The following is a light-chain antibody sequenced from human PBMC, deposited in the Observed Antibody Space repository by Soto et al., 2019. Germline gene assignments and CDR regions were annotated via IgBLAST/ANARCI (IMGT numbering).Light chain of an antibody. Sequence: EIVLTQSPGTLSLSPGERATLPCRASHSVSSSYLAWYQQKPGQTPRLLIYDTSSRATGIPDRFSGSGSGTDFTLTISRLEPEDFAVYYCQQYGSSPITFGQGTRLEIK. CDR2: DTS. CDR1: HSVSSSY. V-gene: IGKV3-20*01. CDR3: QQYGSSPIT. J-gene: IGKJ5*01.